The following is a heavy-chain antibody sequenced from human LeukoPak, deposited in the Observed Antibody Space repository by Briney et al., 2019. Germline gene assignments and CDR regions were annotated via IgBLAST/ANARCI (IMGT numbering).Heavy chain of an antibody. Sequence: GGSLRLSCAASGFTVSSNYMTWIRQAPGERLEWVPIVYSGGDTYYADSVKGRFTMSRDNSKNMLYLQMNSLRAEDTAVYYCARVEIPWSFDYWGQGTLVTVSS. D-gene: IGHD2-21*01. J-gene: IGHJ4*02. CDR1: GFTVSSNY. V-gene: IGHV3-53*01. CDR2: VYSGGDT. CDR3: ARVEIPWSFDY.